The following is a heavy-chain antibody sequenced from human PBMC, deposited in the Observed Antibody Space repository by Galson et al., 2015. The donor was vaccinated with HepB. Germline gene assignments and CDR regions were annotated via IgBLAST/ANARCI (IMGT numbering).Heavy chain of an antibody. CDR2: IYPGDSDT. Sequence: QSGAEVKKPGESLKISCEGSGYSFTNYWIGWVRQMPGKGLEWMGIIYPGDSDTRYSPSFQGQVTISADKSIGTAYLQWSSLKASDTAMYYCARGPTSGWYGRWVDPWGQGTLVTVSS. CDR3: ARGPTSGWYGRWVDP. D-gene: IGHD6-19*01. J-gene: IGHJ5*02. V-gene: IGHV5-51*01. CDR1: GYSFTNYW.